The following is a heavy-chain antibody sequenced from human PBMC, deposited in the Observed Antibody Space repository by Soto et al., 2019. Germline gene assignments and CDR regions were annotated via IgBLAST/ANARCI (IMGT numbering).Heavy chain of an antibody. Sequence: GGSLRLSCAASGFTFSSYAMSWVRQAPGKGLEWVSAISGSGGSTYYADSVKGRFTISRDNSKNTLYLQMNSLRAEDTAVYYCAKDRGMVRGVIQLYFDYWGQGTLVTVSS. CDR3: AKDRGMVRGVIQLYFDY. J-gene: IGHJ4*02. V-gene: IGHV3-23*01. CDR2: ISGSGGST. CDR1: GFTFSSYA. D-gene: IGHD3-10*01.